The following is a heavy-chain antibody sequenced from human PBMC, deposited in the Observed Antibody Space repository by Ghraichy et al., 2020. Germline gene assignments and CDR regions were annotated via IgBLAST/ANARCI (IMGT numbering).Heavy chain of an antibody. V-gene: IGHV3-33*01. CDR1: GFTFSSYG. D-gene: IGHD7-27*01. CDR2: IWYDGSNK. J-gene: IGHJ3*02. Sequence: GGSLRLSCAASGFTFSSYGMHWVRQAPGKGLEWVAVIWYDGSNKYYADSVKGRFTISRDNSKNTLYLQMNSLRAEDTAVYYCARWQLGLDAFDIWGQGTMVTVSS. CDR3: ARWQLGLDAFDI.